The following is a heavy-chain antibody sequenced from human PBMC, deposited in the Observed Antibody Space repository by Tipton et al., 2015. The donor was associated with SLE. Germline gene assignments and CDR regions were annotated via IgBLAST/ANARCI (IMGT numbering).Heavy chain of an antibody. Sequence: SLRLSCAASGFTFSSYAMSWARQAPGKGLEWVSAISGSGGSTYYADSVKGRFTISRDNSKNTLYLQMNSLRAEDTAVYYCARGQDTAMVTGDYWGQGTLVTVSS. D-gene: IGHD5-18*01. CDR2: ISGSGGST. J-gene: IGHJ4*02. V-gene: IGHV3-23*01. CDR3: ARGQDTAMVTGDY. CDR1: GFTFSSYA.